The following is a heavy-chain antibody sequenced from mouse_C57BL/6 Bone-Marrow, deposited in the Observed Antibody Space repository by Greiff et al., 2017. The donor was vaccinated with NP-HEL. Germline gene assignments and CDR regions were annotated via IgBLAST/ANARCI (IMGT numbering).Heavy chain of an antibody. CDR2: ISNLAYSI. Sequence: VQLKESGGGLVQPGGSLKLSCAASGFTFSDYGMAWVRQAPRKGPEWVAFISNLAYSIYYADTVTGRFTISRENAKNTLYLEMSSLRSEDTAMYYCARGPHLGAMDYWGQGTSVTVSS. D-gene: IGHD6-1*01. J-gene: IGHJ4*01. CDR3: ARGPHLGAMDY. V-gene: IGHV5-15*01. CDR1: GFTFSDYG.